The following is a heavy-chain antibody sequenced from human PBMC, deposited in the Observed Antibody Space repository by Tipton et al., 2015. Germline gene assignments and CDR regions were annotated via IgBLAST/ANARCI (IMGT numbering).Heavy chain of an antibody. CDR1: GITFSTYW. CDR3: ARDVNGGHFDM. D-gene: IGHD2/OR15-2a*01. CDR2: ISKDGSEK. J-gene: IGHJ3*02. V-gene: IGHV3-7*01. Sequence: SLRLSCEASGITFSTYWMRWVRQAPGKGLEWVGQISKDGSEKYYLDSMKGRFTISRDNAKNSLYLQMNTLRAEDTAVYYCARDVNGGHFDMWGQGTAVTVSP.